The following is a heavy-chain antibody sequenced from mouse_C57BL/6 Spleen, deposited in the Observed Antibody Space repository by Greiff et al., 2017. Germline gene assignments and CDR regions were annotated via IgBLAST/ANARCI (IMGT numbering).Heavy chain of an antibody. CDR2: ISYSGST. Sequence: EVQLVESGPGMVKPSQSLSLTCTVTGYSITSGYDWHWIRHFPGNKLEWMGYISYSGSTNYNPSLKSRISITHDTSKNHFFLKLNSVTTEDTATYYCARWDYAWFAYWGQGTLVTVSA. J-gene: IGHJ3*01. CDR3: ARWDYAWFAY. CDR1: GYSITSGYD. D-gene: IGHD2-4*01. V-gene: IGHV3-1*01.